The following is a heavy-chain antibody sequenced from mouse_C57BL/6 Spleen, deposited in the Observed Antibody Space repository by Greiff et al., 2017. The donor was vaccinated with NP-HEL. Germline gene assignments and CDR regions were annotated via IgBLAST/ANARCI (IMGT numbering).Heavy chain of an antibody. CDR1: GYTFTTYP. V-gene: IGHV1-47*01. CDR2: FHPYNDDT. Sequence: VKLMESGAELVKPGASVKMSCKASGYTFTTYPIEWMKQNHGKSLEWIGNFHPYNDDTKYNEKFKGKATLTVEKSSSTVYLELSRLTSDDSAVYYCARRNYYGSIFDYWGQGTTLTVSS. CDR3: ARRNYYGSIFDY. J-gene: IGHJ2*01. D-gene: IGHD1-1*01.